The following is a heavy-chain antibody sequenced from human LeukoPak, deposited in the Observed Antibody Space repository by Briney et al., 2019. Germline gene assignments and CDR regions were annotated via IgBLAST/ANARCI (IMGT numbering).Heavy chain of an antibody. CDR2: IWYDGSNK. CDR1: GFPFSSYA. J-gene: IGHJ6*02. V-gene: IGHV3-33*08. Sequence: GGSLRLSCAASGFPFSSYAMSWVRPAPGKGLEWVAVIWYDGSNKYYSGSVKGRFTISRDNSKNTLYLQMNSLRAEDTAVYYCARVSCSGGSCYSYYGMDVWGQGTTVTVSS. D-gene: IGHD2-15*01. CDR3: ARVSCSGGSCYSYYGMDV.